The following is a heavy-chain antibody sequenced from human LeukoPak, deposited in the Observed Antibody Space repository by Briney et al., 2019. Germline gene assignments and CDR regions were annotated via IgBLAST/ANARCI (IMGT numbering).Heavy chain of an antibody. CDR2: ISYDGSNK. J-gene: IGHJ4*02. CDR3: AKSGDAMVRAFDS. V-gene: IGHV3-30*18. D-gene: IGHD3-10*01. CDR1: GFTFSSYG. Sequence: AGGSLRLSCAASGFTFSSYGMHWVRQAPGKGLEWVAVISYDGSNKYYADSVKGRFTISRDNSKNTLYLQMNSLRAEETAVYYCAKSGDAMVRAFDSWGQGNLVTVSS.